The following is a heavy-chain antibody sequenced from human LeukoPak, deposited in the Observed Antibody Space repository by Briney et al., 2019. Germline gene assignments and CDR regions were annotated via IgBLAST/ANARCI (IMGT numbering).Heavy chain of an antibody. D-gene: IGHD1-26*01. CDR3: ARGEWDLLFDY. Sequence: SQTLSLTCTVSGGSISSGGYYWSWIRQPPGKGLEWIGYIFYSGSTNYNPSLKSRVTISVDTSKNQFSLKLSSVTAADTAVYYCARGEWDLLFDYWGQGTLVTVSS. CDR2: IFYSGST. J-gene: IGHJ4*02. CDR1: GGSISSGGYY. V-gene: IGHV4-61*08.